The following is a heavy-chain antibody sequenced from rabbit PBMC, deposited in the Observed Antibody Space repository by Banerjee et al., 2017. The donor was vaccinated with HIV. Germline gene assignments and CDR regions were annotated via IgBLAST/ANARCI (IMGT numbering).Heavy chain of an antibody. CDR2: IDAGSSGRI. CDR1: GFTLSSYW. CDR3: ARAAGVSYSSYFNL. D-gene: IGHD8-1*01. J-gene: IGHJ4*01. V-gene: IGHV1S40*01. Sequence: QSLEESGGDLVKPGASLTLTCTASGFTLSSYWMCWVRQAPGKGLEWIGCIDAGSSGRIYYANWAKGRFTIPKTSSTTVTLQMTSLTAADTATYFCARAAGVSYSSYFNLWGQGTLVTVS.